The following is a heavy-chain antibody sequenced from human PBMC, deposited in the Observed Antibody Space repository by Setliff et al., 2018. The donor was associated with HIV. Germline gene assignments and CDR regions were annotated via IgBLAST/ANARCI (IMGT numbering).Heavy chain of an antibody. CDR3: ARDFGGYCSSMSCPGLFDP. D-gene: IGHD2-2*01. V-gene: IGHV1-18*01. CDR1: GYTFTSYG. J-gene: IGHJ5*02. CDR2: ISVYNGFT. Sequence: ASVKVSCKASGYTFTSYGISWVRQAPGHGLEWMGWISVYNGFTNYAQKLQGRVTMTTDTSTSTAYMELSGLRSVDTAVYYCARDFGGYCSSMSCPGLFDPWGQGTLVTVSS.